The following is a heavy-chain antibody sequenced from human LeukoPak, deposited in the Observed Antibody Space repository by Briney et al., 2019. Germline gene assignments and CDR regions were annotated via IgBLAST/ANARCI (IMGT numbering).Heavy chain of an antibody. CDR2: IYSSGTT. CDR1: GDSINSGNHF. V-gene: IGHV4-61*02. J-gene: IGHJ4*02. CDR3: ASVGGSPSNYFDY. Sequence: PSETLSLTCTVSGDSINSGNHFWSWIRQPAGKGLEWIGRIYSSGTTTYNPSLKSRVTMSVDTSKNQFSLKLSSVTAADTAVYYCASVGGSPSNYFDYWGQGSLVTVSS. D-gene: IGHD3-16*01.